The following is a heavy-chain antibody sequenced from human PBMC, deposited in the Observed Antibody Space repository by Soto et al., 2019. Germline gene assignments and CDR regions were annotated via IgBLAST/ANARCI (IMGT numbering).Heavy chain of an antibody. D-gene: IGHD2-2*01. CDR2: IKSKTDGGST. J-gene: IGHJ3*02. Sequence: EVQLVESGGGLVKPGGSLRLSCAASGFTFSNAWMSWVRQAPGKGLEWVGRIKSKTDGGSTDYAAPVRGRFTNSRDDAKNTLYLQMNSLNTEDTAVYYGTTTYGPGAFDIWGQGTMVTVSS. CDR1: GFTFSNAW. CDR3: TTTYGPGAFDI. V-gene: IGHV3-15*01.